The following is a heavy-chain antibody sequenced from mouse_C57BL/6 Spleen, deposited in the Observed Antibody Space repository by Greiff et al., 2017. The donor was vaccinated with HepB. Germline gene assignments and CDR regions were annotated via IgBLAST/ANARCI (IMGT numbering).Heavy chain of an antibody. CDR3: ARAELGPPVY. D-gene: IGHD4-1*01. Sequence: ESGPGLVKPSQSLSLTCSVTGYSITSGYYWNWIRQFPGNKLEWMGYISYDGSNNYNPSLKNRISIPRDTTKNQFFLKLNSVTTEDTATYYCARAELGPPVYWGQGTTLTVSS. V-gene: IGHV3-6*01. J-gene: IGHJ2*01. CDR2: ISYDGSN. CDR1: GYSITSGYY.